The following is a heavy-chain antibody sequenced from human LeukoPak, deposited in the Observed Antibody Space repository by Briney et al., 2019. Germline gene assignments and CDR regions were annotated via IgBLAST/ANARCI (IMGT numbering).Heavy chain of an antibody. J-gene: IGHJ4*02. D-gene: IGHD1-7*01. CDR2: IKSDGSTT. Sequence: AGGSLRLSCAASGFTLSSYWMHWVRQAPGKGLVWVSRIKSDGSTTNYADSVKGRFTISRDNAKNSLYLQMNSLRAEDTAVYYCARAHLSPQYNWNYLGRKKYYFDYWGQGTLVTVSS. V-gene: IGHV3-74*01. CDR3: ARAHLSPQYNWNYLGRKKYYFDY. CDR1: GFTLSSYW.